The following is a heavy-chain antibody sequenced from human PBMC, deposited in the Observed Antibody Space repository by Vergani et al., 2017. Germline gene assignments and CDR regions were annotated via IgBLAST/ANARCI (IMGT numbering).Heavy chain of an antibody. J-gene: IGHJ4*02. D-gene: IGHD5-18*01. CDR1: GFTFSSYG. CDR2: ISSSSSYI. CDR3: ARETIDRGYSSEEVGEFDY. V-gene: IGHV3-21*01. Sequence: VQLVESGGGVVQPGRSLRLSCAASGFTFSSYGMNWVRQAPGKGLEWVSSISSSSSYIYYADSVKGRFTISRDNAKNSLYLQMNSLRAEDTAVYYCARETIDRGYSSEEVGEFDYWGQGTLVTVSS.